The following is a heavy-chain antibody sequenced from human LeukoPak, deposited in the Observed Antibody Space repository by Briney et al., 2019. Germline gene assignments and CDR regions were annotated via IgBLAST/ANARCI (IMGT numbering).Heavy chain of an antibody. CDR2: IYYSGRT. Sequence: PSETLSLTCSVSGDSVSRSDSYWDWIRQPPGKGLEWIGTIYYSGRTYYTPSLKSPVAMSVDPSNNQFSLNLGSVTAADTALYYCARRRYYDGSGYLEWGQGTLLSVSS. CDR3: ARRRYYDGSGYLE. D-gene: IGHD3-22*01. CDR1: GDSVSRSDSY. J-gene: IGHJ1*01. V-gene: IGHV4-39*01.